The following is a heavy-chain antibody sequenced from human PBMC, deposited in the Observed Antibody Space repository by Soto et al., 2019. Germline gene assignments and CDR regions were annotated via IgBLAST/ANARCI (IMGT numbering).Heavy chain of an antibody. V-gene: IGHV1-8*01. D-gene: IGHD4-17*01. CDR1: GYTFSSYD. CDR2: MNPKSGHT. Sequence: QVQLVQSGAEVKKPGASVKVSCKASGYTFSSYDINWVRQATGQGLEWMGWMNPKSGHTGSAQKFQGRVTMTRDTSISTAYMELSSLRSEDTDIYYCASTDGDLDVWGQGTTVTVSS. J-gene: IGHJ6*02. CDR3: ASTDGDLDV.